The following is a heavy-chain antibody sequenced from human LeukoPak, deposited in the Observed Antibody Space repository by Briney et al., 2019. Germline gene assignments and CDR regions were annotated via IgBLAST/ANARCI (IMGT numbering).Heavy chain of an antibody. CDR3: ARDGWVPADKGLTYYMDV. D-gene: IGHD2-2*01. Sequence: SETLSLTCTVSGGSISSGSYYWSWIRQPGGKGLEWIGRFYTTGSTSYNPSLKSPITISLDTSKTQFSLKLSSVTAADTAVYYCARDGWVPADKGLTYYMDVWGKGTTVTISS. J-gene: IGHJ6*03. V-gene: IGHV4-61*02. CDR1: GGSISSGSYY. CDR2: FYTTGST.